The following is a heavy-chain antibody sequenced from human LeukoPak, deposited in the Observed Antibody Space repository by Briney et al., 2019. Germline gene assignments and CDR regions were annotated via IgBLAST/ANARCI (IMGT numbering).Heavy chain of an antibody. CDR1: GYTFTNYG. V-gene: IGHV1-2*02. CDR2: IDPSSGDT. CDR3: ARVRYSSGWYYLDY. D-gene: IGHD6-13*01. Sequence: VASVKVSCKASGYTFTNYGITWVRQAPGQGLEWMGWIDPSSGDTNYAQKFQGRVTMTRDTSISTAYMDLSRLRSDDTAVYYCARVRYSSGWYYLDYWGQGTLVTVSS. J-gene: IGHJ4*02.